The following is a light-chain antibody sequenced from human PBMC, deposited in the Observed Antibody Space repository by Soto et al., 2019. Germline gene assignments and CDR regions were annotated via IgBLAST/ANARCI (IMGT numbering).Light chain of an antibody. CDR1: QSVNSN. V-gene: IGKV3D-15*01. CDR2: GAS. CDR3: QQYGSSPLYT. Sequence: IVMTQSPATLSVSPGERATLSCRASQSVNSNLAWYQQKPGQAPRLIISGASSRATGIPARFSGSGSGTEFTLTISRLQSEDFAVYYCQQYGSSPLYTFGQGTKLEIK. J-gene: IGKJ2*01.